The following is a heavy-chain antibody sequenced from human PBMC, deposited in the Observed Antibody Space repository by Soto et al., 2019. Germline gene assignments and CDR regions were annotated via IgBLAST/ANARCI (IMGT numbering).Heavy chain of an antibody. CDR3: AKDAGGSSYVDY. D-gene: IGHD1-26*01. V-gene: IGHV3-30*18. J-gene: IGHJ4*02. Sequence: QVQLVESGGGVVQPGRSLRLSCAASGFTFSSYGRHWVRQAPGKGLEWVAVISYDGSNEYYADSVKGRFTISRDNSKNTRYLQMNCLRDEDTAVYYCAKDAGGSSYVDYWGQVTLVTVSS. CDR1: GFTFSSYG. CDR2: ISYDGSNE.